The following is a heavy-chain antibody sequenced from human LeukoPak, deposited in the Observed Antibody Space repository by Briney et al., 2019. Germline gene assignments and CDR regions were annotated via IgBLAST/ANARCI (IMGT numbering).Heavy chain of an antibody. Sequence: TSETLSLTCAVYGGSFSGYYWSWIRQPPGKGLEWIGEINHSGSTNYNPSLKSRVTISVDTSKNQFSLKLSSVTAADTAVYYCARERRYCSSTSCNYYYYYMDVWGKGTTVTISS. CDR2: INHSGST. V-gene: IGHV4-34*01. J-gene: IGHJ6*03. D-gene: IGHD2-2*01. CDR1: GGSFSGYY. CDR3: ARERRYCSSTSCNYYYYYMDV.